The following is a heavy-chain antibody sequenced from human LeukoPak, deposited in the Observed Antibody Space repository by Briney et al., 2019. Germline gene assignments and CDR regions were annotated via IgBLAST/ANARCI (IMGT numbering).Heavy chain of an antibody. CDR3: AREVGKKAYFDY. V-gene: IGHV1-46*01. CDR1: GYTFTSYY. Sequence: ASVKVSCKASGYTFTSYYMHWVRQAPGQGLEWMGVINPSGGSTSYAQKFQGRVTMTRDTSTSTVYMELSSLRSEDPAVYYCAREVGKKAYFDYWGQGTLVTVSS. J-gene: IGHJ4*02. CDR2: INPSGGST. D-gene: IGHD2-2*01.